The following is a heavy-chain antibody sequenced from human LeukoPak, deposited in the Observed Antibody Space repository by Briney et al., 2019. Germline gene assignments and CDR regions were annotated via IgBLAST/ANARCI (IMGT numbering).Heavy chain of an antibody. CDR1: GFTFSSYA. CDR2: ISGSGGST. Sequence: GGSLRLSCAASGFTFSSYAMSWVRQAPGKGLEWVSAISGSGGSTYYADSVKGPFTISRDNSKNTLYLQMNSLRAEDTAVYYCAKGSHPYYYGSGSLGFDYWGQGTLVTVSS. J-gene: IGHJ4*02. V-gene: IGHV3-23*01. D-gene: IGHD3-10*01. CDR3: AKGSHPYYYGSGSLGFDY.